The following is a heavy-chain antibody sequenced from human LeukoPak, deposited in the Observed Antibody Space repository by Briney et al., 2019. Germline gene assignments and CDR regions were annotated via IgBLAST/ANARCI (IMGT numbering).Heavy chain of an antibody. Sequence: SVKVSCKASGFTFTGYYMHWVRQAPGQGLEWMGWIIPIFGTANYGQKFQGRVTITADESTSTVNMEMSSLRSEDTAVYYCARMTGYCISTSCYGKNWFDPWGQGTLVTVSS. CDR1: GFTFTGYY. V-gene: IGHV1-69*13. CDR3: ARMTGYCISTSCYGKNWFDP. D-gene: IGHD2-2*01. CDR2: IIPIFGTA. J-gene: IGHJ5*02.